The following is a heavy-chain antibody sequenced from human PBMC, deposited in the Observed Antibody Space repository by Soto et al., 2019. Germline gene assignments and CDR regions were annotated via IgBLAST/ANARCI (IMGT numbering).Heavy chain of an antibody. CDR1: GFNFSSCS. CDR2: ISSTSSTI. D-gene: IGHD6-25*01. CDR3: ASWPDAADY. Sequence: GGSLRLSCAASGFNFSSCSMNWVRKDPGKGLEWLSYISSTSSTIYYADSVKGRFTISRDNAKNSLYLQMNSLRDEDTAVYYCASWPDAADYWGQGTLVTVSS. V-gene: IGHV3-48*02. J-gene: IGHJ4*02.